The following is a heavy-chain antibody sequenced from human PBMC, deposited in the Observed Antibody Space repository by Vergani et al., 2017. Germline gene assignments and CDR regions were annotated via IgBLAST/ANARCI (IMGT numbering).Heavy chain of an antibody. Sequence: QVQLQESGPGLVKPSETLSLTCTVSGGSISSYYWSWIRQPPGKGLEWIGYIYYSGSTKYNPSLKSRVTISVDTSKNQFSLKLSSVTAADTAVDYCARSHYDFRLGGGFDPWGQGTLVTVSS. CDR2: IYYSGST. D-gene: IGHD3-3*01. V-gene: IGHV4-59*01. CDR3: ARSHYDFRLGGGFDP. J-gene: IGHJ5*02. CDR1: GGSISSYY.